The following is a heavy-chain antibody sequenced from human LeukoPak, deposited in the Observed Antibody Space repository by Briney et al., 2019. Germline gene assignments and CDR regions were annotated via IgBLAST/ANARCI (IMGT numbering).Heavy chain of an antibody. J-gene: IGHJ3*02. Sequence: GGSLRLSCAASGFTFSSYAMSWVRQAPGKGLEWVSAISGSGCSTYYADSVKGRFTISRDNSKNTLYLQMNSLRAEDTAVYYCAKEIVVVVAATDDAFDIWGQGTMATVSS. V-gene: IGHV3-23*01. CDR1: GFTFSSYA. CDR3: AKEIVVVVAATDDAFDI. CDR2: ISGSGCST. D-gene: IGHD2-15*01.